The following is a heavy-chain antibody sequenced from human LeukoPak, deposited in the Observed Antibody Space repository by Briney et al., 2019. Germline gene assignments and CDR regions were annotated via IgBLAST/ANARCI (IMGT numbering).Heavy chain of an antibody. V-gene: IGHV1-18*01. D-gene: IGHD2-2*01. Sequence: ASVKVSCKASGYTFTIYGISWVRQAPGQGLEWMGWISAYNGNTNYAQKLQGRVTMTTDTSTSTAYMELRSLRSDDTAVYYCARVLRGSPAAPDRDWFDPWGQGTLVTVSS. CDR1: GYTFTIYG. J-gene: IGHJ5*02. CDR2: ISAYNGNT. CDR3: ARVLRGSPAAPDRDWFDP.